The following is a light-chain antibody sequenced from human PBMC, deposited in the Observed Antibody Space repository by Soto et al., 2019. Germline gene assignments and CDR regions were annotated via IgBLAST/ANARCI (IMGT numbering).Light chain of an antibody. Sequence: EIVLTQSPGTLSLSPGERATLSCRASQSVSSSYLAWYQQKPGQAPRPLIYGASSRAIGIPDRFSGSGSGTDFTLTISRLEPEDFAVYYCQQYGISPWTLGQGTKVEIK. CDR3: QQYGISPWT. J-gene: IGKJ1*01. V-gene: IGKV3-20*01. CDR2: GAS. CDR1: QSVSSSY.